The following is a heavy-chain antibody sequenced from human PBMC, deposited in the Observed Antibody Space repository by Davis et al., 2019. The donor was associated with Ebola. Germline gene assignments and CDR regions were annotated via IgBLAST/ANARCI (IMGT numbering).Heavy chain of an antibody. CDR2: IYYSGST. D-gene: IGHD6-6*01. J-gene: IGHJ4*02. CDR3: ARGIRIAARPGFDY. Sequence: SETLSLTCTVSGGSINSYYWSWIRQPPGKGLEWIGYIYYSGSTNYNPSLKSRVTISVDTSKNQFSLKLSSVTAADTAVYYCARGIRIAARPGFDYWGQGTLVTVSS. V-gene: IGHV4-59*12. CDR1: GGSINSYY.